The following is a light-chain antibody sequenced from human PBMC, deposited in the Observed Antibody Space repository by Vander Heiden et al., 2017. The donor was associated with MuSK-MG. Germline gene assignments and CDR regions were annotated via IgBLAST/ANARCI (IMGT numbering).Light chain of an antibody. CDR1: QSLLQTDGKTY. CDR2: EVS. J-gene: IGKJ3*01. V-gene: IGKV2D-29*01. CDR3: RQSLQPRFT. Sequence: DIVMTQTPLSLSVTPGQPASMSCKSSQSLLQTDGKTYFHWYLQKPVQTPQLLIYEVSNRFSGVPDRFSGSGSGTDFTLKISRVEADDVGVYYCRQSLQPRFTFGPGTNVDIK.